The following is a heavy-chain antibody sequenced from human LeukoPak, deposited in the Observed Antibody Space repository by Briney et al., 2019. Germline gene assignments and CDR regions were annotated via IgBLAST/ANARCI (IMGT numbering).Heavy chain of an antibody. CDR2: IYYSGST. CDR1: GGSISSSSYY. D-gene: IGHD4-23*01. Sequence: PSETLSLTCTVPGGSISSSSYYWGWIRQPPGKGLEWIGTIYYSGSTYQNSSLKSRVTISKDTSKNQFSLKLSFVTAADTAVYFCARGWQLSDYFDYWGQGTLVTVSS. CDR3: ARGWQLSDYFDY. J-gene: IGHJ4*02. V-gene: IGHV4-39*01.